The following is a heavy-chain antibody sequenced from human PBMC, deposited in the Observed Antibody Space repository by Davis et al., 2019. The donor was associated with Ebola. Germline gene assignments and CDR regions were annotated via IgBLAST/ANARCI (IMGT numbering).Heavy chain of an antibody. CDR2: ISYDGSNK. CDR3: AKDRYSSGWYYFDY. D-gene: IGHD6-19*01. Sequence: GESLKISCAASGFTFSSYAMHWVREAPGKGLEWVAVISYDGSNKYYADSVKGRFTISRDNSKNTLYLQMNSLRAEDTAVYYCAKDRYSSGWYYFDYWGQGTLVTVSS. CDR1: GFTFSSYA. V-gene: IGHV3-30-3*01. J-gene: IGHJ4*02.